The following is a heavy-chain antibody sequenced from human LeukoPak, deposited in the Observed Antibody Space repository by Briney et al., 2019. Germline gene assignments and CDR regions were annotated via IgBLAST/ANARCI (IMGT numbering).Heavy chain of an antibody. V-gene: IGHV3-11*04. Sequence: PEGSLRLSCAVSGFTLSGHYMTWIRQAPGEGLELISYISPSSDSIYYADSVKGRFTISRDNARNLLFLQMSSLRAEDTALYYCARDRTDYGAFDIWGQGTMVTVSS. CDR3: ARDRTDYGAFDI. CDR1: GFTLSGHY. D-gene: IGHD4-17*01. CDR2: ISPSSDSI. J-gene: IGHJ3*02.